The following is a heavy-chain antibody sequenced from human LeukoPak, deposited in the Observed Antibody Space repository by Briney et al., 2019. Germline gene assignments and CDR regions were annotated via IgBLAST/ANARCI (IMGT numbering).Heavy chain of an antibody. J-gene: IGHJ4*02. CDR3: AREQQLVLFDY. CDR2: IFPGDSNT. Sequence: GESLKISCKGSGYNFDNYWIAWVRQMPGKGLEWMGIIFPGDSNTRYSPSFQGQVTISADMSINTAYLQWSSLKASDTAIYYCAREQQLVLFDYWGQGALVTVSS. V-gene: IGHV5-51*01. CDR1: GYNFDNYW. D-gene: IGHD1-1*01.